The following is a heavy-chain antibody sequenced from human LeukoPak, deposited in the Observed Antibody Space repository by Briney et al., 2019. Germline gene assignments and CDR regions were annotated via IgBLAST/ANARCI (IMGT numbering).Heavy chain of an antibody. D-gene: IGHD3-16*02. J-gene: IGHJ4*02. CDR2: ITASSGTT. V-gene: IGHV3-23*01. CDR3: AKVPTITFGGVIVTPYYFDY. Sequence: GGSPRLSCAASGFTFRSFGMTWVRQAPGKGLEWVSGITASSGTTYYADSVKGRFTISRDNSKNTLYLQMNSLRAEDTAVYYCAKVPTITFGGVIVTPYYFDYWGQGTLVTVSS. CDR1: GFTFRSFG.